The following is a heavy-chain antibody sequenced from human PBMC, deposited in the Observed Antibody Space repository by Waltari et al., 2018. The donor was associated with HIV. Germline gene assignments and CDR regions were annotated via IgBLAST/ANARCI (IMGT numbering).Heavy chain of an antibody. J-gene: IGHJ6*02. D-gene: IGHD1-26*01. V-gene: IGHV3-53*01. CDR3: ARDPRSSGYYGMDV. CDR1: GLPVSSNY. CDR2: IYSGGSR. Sequence: EVQLVESGGGLIEPGGSLRLSCAGSGLPVSSNYMSWVRQAPGKGLEWVSVIYSGGSRYYADSVKGRFTISRDNSKNTLSLHMNSLGPEDTAVYYCARDPRSSGYYGMDVWGQGTTVTVSS.